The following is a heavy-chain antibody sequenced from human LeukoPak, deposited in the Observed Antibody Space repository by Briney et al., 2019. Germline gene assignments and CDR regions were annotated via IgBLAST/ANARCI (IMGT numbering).Heavy chain of an antibody. CDR2: IKEDGTYT. D-gene: IGHD3-9*01. Sequence: GGSLRLSCAASGFSFSDYYMNWIRQAPGKGLEWVARIKEDGTYTSYADSVKGRFTISRDNARNTVFLQMNSLRAEDTAVYYCARDFDMGITPGDDFDFWGQGTLVTVSS. CDR1: GFSFSDYY. CDR3: ARDFDMGITPGDDFDF. J-gene: IGHJ4*02. V-gene: IGHV3-74*01.